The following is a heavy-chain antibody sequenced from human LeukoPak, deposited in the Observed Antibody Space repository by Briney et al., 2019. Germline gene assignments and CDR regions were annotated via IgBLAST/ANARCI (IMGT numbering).Heavy chain of an antibody. CDR1: GLTLSSYG. CDR2: IWFDGSNK. Sequence: GGSLRLSCAASGLTLSSYGMHWVRQAPGKGLEWVALIWFDGSNKYYADSVKGRFTISRDNSKNTLYLQMNSLRAEDTAVYYCATAVAGLFDYWGQGTLVSVSS. D-gene: IGHD6-19*01. CDR3: ATAVAGLFDY. J-gene: IGHJ4*02. V-gene: IGHV3-33*01.